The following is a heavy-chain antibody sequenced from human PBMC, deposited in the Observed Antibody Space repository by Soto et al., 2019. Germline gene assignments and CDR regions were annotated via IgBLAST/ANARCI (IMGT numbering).Heavy chain of an antibody. CDR1: GGSFSGYY. J-gene: IGHJ6*03. CDR3: ARGHREAAAYSDYYYYYMDV. V-gene: IGHV4-34*01. D-gene: IGHD6-13*01. CDR2: INHSGST. Sequence: QVQLQQWGAGLLKPSETLSLTCAVYGGSFSGYYWSWIRQPPGKGLEWIGEINHSGSTNYNPSLKSLVTISVDTSKNQFSLKLSSVTAADTAVYYCARGHREAAAYSDYYYYYMDVWGKGTTVTVSS.